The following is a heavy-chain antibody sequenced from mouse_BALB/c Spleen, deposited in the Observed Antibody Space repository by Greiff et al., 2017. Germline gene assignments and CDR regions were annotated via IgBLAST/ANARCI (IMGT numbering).Heavy chain of an antibody. D-gene: IGHD1-1*01. Sequence: VQLKQSGAELVKPGASVKLSCTASGFNIKDTYMHWVKQRPEQGLEWIGRIDPANGNTKYDPKFQGKATITADTSSNTAYLQLSSLTSEDTAVYYCALIYYYGSGAYWGQGTLVTVSA. J-gene: IGHJ3*01. V-gene: IGHV14-3*02. CDR2: IDPANGNT. CDR1: GFNIKDTY. CDR3: ALIYYYGSGAY.